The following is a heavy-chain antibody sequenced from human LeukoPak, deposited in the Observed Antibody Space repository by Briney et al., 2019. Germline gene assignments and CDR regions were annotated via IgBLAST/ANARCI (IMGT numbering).Heavy chain of an antibody. J-gene: IGHJ3*02. CDR2: INPKSGGT. CDR1: GYTFTGYD. V-gene: IGHV1-2*02. CDR3: ARGPRITIFGVVMANDAFDI. D-gene: IGHD3-3*01. Sequence: ASVKVSCEASGYTFTGYDINWVRQATGQGLEWMGWINPKSGGTVYAQKFQGRVTMTRDTSSSTAYMELSRLRFDDTVVYYCARGPRITIFGVVMANDAFDIWGQGTMVTVSS.